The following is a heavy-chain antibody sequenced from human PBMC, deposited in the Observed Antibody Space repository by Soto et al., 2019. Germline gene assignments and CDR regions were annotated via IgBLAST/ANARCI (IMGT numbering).Heavy chain of an antibody. CDR3: ARDGVLTMVRGVMVNWFDP. J-gene: IGHJ5*02. Sequence: ASVKVSCKASGYTFTSYAMHWVRQAPGQRLEWMGWINAGNGNTKYSQKLQGRVTMTTDTSTSTAYMELGSLGSDDTAVYYCARDGVLTMVRGVMVNWFDPWGQGTLVTVSS. V-gene: IGHV1-3*01. CDR2: INAGNGNT. CDR1: GYTFTSYA. D-gene: IGHD3-10*01.